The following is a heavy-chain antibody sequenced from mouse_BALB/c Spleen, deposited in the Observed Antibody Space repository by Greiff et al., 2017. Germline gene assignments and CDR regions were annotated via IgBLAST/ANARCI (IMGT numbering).Heavy chain of an antibody. Sequence: EVQLQESGAELVRPGALVKLSCKASGFNIKDYYMHWVKQRPEQGLEWIGWIDPENGNTIYDPKFQGKASITADTSSNTAYLQLSSLTSEDTAVYYCATEGYFDYWGQGTTLTVSS. CDR1: GFNIKDYY. J-gene: IGHJ2*01. CDR3: ATEGYFDY. CDR2: IDPENGNT. V-gene: IGHV14-1*02.